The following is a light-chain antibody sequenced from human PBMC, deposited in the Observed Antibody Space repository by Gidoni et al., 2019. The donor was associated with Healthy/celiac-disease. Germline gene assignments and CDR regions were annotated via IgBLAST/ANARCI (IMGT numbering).Light chain of an antibody. CDR3: QQYSSYSRT. CDR2: KAS. V-gene: IGKV1-5*03. J-gene: IGKJ1*01. Sequence: DIQMTQSPSTLSASVGDRVTITCRASQSISSWLAWYQQKPGKAPKLLIYKASSLQSGVPSRFSGSGSGTEFTLTISSLQSNDSATYYCQQYSSYSRTFGQGTKVEIK. CDR1: QSISSW.